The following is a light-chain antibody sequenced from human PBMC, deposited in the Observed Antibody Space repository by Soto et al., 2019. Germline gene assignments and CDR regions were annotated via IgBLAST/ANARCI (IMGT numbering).Light chain of an antibody. CDR2: AAS. J-gene: IGKJ2*01. V-gene: IGKV1-39*01. CDR1: QSISSY. CDR3: QQSYSTPLYT. Sequence: DIQMTQSPSSLSASVGDRVTITCRASQSISSYLNWYQQKPGKAPKLLIYAASSLQSGVPSRFSGSGSGTDFTLTISSLQPADFATYYCQQSYSTPLYTFGQG.